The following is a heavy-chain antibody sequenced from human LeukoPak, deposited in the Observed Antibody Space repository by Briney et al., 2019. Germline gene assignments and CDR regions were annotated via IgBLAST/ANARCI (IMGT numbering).Heavy chain of an antibody. CDR3: AREGYYDQIDY. D-gene: IGHD3-22*01. V-gene: IGHV1-3*01. CDR2: INAGNGDT. CDR1: GYTFTSYA. J-gene: IGHJ4*02. Sequence: ASVKVSCKASGYTFTSYAMHWVRQAPGQRLEWMGWINAGNGDTKYSQKFQGRVTITRDTSANTAYMELSSLRSEDTAVYYCAREGYYDQIDYWGQGTLVTVSS.